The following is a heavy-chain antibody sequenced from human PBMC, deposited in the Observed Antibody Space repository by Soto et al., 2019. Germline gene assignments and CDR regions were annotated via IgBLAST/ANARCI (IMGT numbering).Heavy chain of an antibody. CDR2: IKQDGSEK. V-gene: IGHV3-7*01. CDR1: GFTFSSYW. Sequence: EVQLVESGGGLAQPGGSLRLSCAASGFTFSSYWMSWVRQAPGKGLEWVANIKQDGSEKYYVDSVKGRFTISRDNAKNSLYLQMNSLRAEDTAVYYCARDTENYETRHFQHWGQGTLVTVSS. CDR3: ARDTENYETRHFQH. D-gene: IGHD3-22*01. J-gene: IGHJ1*01.